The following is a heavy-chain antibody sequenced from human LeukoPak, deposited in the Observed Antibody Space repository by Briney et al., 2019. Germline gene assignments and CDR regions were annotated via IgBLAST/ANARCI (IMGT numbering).Heavy chain of an antibody. D-gene: IGHD6-19*01. CDR1: EFTFSTFW. J-gene: IGHJ4*02. Sequence: GGSLRLSCAASEFTFSTFWMTWVRQAPGKGLEWVAIIKQDGSHKYYVDSVKGRFTISRDNARNSLYLQMNSLRAEDTAVYWAVAGTTYWGQGTLVTVSS. CDR3: VAGTTY. CDR2: IKQDGSHK. V-gene: IGHV3-7*05.